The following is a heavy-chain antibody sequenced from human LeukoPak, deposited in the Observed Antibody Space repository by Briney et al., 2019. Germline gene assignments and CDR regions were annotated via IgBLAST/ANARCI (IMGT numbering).Heavy chain of an antibody. V-gene: IGHV1-69*13. CDR3: AREKRFLDYYYYGMDV. CDR1: GYTFTSYY. J-gene: IGHJ6*02. D-gene: IGHD3-3*01. CDR2: IIPIFGTA. Sequence: SVKVSCKASGYTFTSYYMHWVRQAPGQGLEWMGGIIPIFGTANYAQKFQGRVTITADESTSTAYMELSSLRSEDTAVYYCAREKRFLDYYYYGMDVWGQGTTVTVSS.